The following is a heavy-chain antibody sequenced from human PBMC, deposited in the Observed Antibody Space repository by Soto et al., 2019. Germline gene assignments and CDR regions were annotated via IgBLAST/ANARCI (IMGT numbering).Heavy chain of an antibody. D-gene: IGHD1-1*01. V-gene: IGHV4-39*01. CDR1: SGSISVTNVF. CDR3: ARLRQLGELDY. J-gene: IGHJ4*02. CDR2: IYHSGST. Sequence: SWPLYLTCTFSSGSISVTNVFWGWLRQPPGKGLEWIWSIYHSGSTYYNPSLKSRVTISVDTSKNRFSLKMSSVTAADTAVYYCARLRQLGELDYWGQGTLVTVSS.